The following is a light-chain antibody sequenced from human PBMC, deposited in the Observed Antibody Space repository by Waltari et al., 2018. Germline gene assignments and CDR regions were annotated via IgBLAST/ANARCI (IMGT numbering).Light chain of an antibody. Sequence: DIQMTQSPSSLYASVGDRVKITCRASQDIINYLAWFQQKPGKAPQSLIYDASSLQSEFPSKFSGSGSGTDFTLTISSLQPEDFATYYCHQYYDHPWTFGQGTKVEIK. J-gene: IGKJ1*01. CDR2: DAS. CDR1: QDIINY. V-gene: IGKV1-16*02. CDR3: HQYYDHPWT.